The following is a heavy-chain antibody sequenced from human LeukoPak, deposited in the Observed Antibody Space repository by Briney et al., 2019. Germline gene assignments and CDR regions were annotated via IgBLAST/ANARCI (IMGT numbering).Heavy chain of an antibody. Sequence: SVKVSCKASGGTFSSYAISWVRQAPGQGLEWMGGIIPIFGTANYAQKFQGRVTITTDESTSTAYMELSSLRSEDTAVYYCARTITMVRGVPDYYYYMDVWGQGTTVTVSS. CDR2: IIPIFGTA. J-gene: IGHJ6*03. CDR3: ARTITMVRGVPDYYYYMDV. D-gene: IGHD3-10*01. V-gene: IGHV1-69*05. CDR1: GGTFSSYA.